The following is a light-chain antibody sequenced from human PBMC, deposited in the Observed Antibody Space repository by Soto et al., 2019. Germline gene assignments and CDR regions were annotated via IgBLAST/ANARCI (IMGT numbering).Light chain of an antibody. J-gene: IGLJ2*01. Sequence: NFMLTQPHSVSASPGQTVTISCTRSSGRIAINFVQWYQQRPGSAPTTVIYEDNQRPSGVPDRFSGSIDSSSNSASLTISVLQTEDEADYFCQSDDSTNVIFGGGTKLTV. CDR3: QSDDSTNVI. CDR2: EDN. V-gene: IGLV6-57*04. CDR1: SGRIAINF.